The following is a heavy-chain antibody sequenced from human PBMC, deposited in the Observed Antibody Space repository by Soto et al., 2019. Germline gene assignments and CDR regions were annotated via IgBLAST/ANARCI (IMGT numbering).Heavy chain of an antibody. CDR1: GVTFDDYT. J-gene: IGHJ4*02. CDR2: ISWDGGST. Sequence: RGYVGLSCAASGVTFDDYTMHWVRQAPGKGLEWVSLISWDGGSTYYADSVKGRFTISRDNSKNSLYLQMNSLRTEDTALYYCAKDIGDYWGQGTLVTVXT. CDR3: AKDIGDY. V-gene: IGHV3-43*01.